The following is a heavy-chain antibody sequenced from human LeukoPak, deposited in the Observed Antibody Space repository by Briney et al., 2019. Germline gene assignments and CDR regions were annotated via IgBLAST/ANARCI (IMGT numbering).Heavy chain of an antibody. V-gene: IGHV3-43*02. CDR2: ISGDGGTT. CDR1: GYTFRSYA. J-gene: IGHJ5*02. Sequence: PGGSLRLSCAASGYTFRSYAMHWVRQAPGKGLEWVSLISGDGGTTYYADSVKGRFTISRDNSKNSLYLQMNSLRIEDTALYYCAKSSAAAYNWFDPWGQGTLVTVSS. D-gene: IGHD6-13*01. CDR3: AKSSAAAYNWFDP.